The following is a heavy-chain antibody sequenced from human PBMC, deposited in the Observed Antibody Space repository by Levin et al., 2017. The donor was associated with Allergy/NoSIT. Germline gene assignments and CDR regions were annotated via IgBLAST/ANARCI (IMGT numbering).Heavy chain of an antibody. CDR2: ISRGNSYT. Sequence: PGGSLRLSCAASGFIVSDSYMSWIRQAPGKGLEWVSYISRGNSYTNYLDSVKGRFTISRDNAKHSLYLQMNSLRAEDTAIYYCARGRVPNDYWGQGTLVTVSS. V-gene: IGHV3-11*05. CDR1: GFIVSDSY. D-gene: IGHD3-10*01. J-gene: IGHJ4*02. CDR3: ARGRVPNDY.